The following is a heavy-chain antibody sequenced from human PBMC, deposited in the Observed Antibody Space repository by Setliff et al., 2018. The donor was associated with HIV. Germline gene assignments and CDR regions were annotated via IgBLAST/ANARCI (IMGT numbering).Heavy chain of an antibody. D-gene: IGHD5-12*01. CDR1: GDYIGSRAYY. CDR3: ARLGESGYDLRGFFDF. Sequence: SETLSLTCTVSGDYIGSRAYYWAWIRQPPGKGLEWIATTYYTGNSYYNPSLQSRVSISVDTSNNQFSLKLHSVSTSDRGVYFCARLGESGYDLRGFFDFWGPGMLVTVSS. V-gene: IGHV4-39*01. CDR2: TYYTGNS. J-gene: IGHJ4*02.